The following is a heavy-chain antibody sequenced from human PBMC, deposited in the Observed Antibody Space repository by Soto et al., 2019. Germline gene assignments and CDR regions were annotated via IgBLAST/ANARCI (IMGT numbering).Heavy chain of an antibody. CDR2: IYYSGST. V-gene: IGHV4-59*01. CDR3: ARGTGVVMPMYNWFDP. CDR1: GGSISSYY. J-gene: IGHJ5*02. D-gene: IGHD3-3*01. Sequence: SETLSLTCTVSGGSISSYYWSWIRQPPGKGLEWIGYIYYSGSTNYNPSLKSRVTISVDTSKNQFSLKLSSVTAADTAVYYCARGTGVVMPMYNWFDPWGQGTPVTVSS.